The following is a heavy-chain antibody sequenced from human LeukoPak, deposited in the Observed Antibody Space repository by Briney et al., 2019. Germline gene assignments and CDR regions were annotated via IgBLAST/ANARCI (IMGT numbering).Heavy chain of an antibody. V-gene: IGHV3-21*01. CDR2: ISSSSSYI. CDR3: ARDRGPNWNYSFDY. CDR1: GFTFSSYS. J-gene: IGHJ4*02. D-gene: IGHD1-7*01. Sequence: GGSLRLPCAASGFTFSSYSMNWVRQAPGKGLEWVSSISSSSSYIYYADSVKGRFTISRDNAKNSLYLQMNSLRAEDTAVYYCARDRGPNWNYSFDYWGQGTLVTVSS.